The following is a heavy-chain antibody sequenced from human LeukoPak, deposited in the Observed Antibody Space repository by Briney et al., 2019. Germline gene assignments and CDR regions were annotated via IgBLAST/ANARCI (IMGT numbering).Heavy chain of an antibody. CDR3: ARDGYSSGWHPRGYYYYGMDV. Sequence: SQTLSLTCTVSGGSISSGDYYWSWIRQPPGKGLEWIGYIYYSGSTYYNPSLKSRVTISVDTSKNQFSLKLSSVTAADTAVYYCARDGYSSGWHPRGYYYYGMDVWGQGTTVTVFS. V-gene: IGHV4-30-4*01. J-gene: IGHJ6*02. CDR1: GGSISSGDYY. CDR2: IYYSGST. D-gene: IGHD6-19*01.